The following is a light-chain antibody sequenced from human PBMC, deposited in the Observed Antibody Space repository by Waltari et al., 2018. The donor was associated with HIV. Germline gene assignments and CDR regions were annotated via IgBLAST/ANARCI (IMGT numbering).Light chain of an antibody. CDR2: RNN. Sequence: SVLTQPPSASGTPGPRVTISRSGSPSNTGRNSVSWSQHLPGTAPKLLIQRNNQRPSGVPDRFSGATSGTSASLAISGLRSEDEAEYYCVAWDDSLGGVVFGGGTKVAVL. V-gene: IGLV1-47*01. CDR1: PSNTGRNS. J-gene: IGLJ2*01. CDR3: VAWDDSLGGVV.